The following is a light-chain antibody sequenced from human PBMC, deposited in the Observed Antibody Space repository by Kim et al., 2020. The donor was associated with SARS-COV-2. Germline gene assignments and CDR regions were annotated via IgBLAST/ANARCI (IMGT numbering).Light chain of an antibody. Sequence: ASVGDRVTITCRASQDIANSLAWYQQKPGTVPKLLIYAASPLQSEVPSRFSGSGSGTEFTLTIGSLQTEDVATYYCQKYNTAPWTFGPGTKVDIK. J-gene: IGKJ1*01. CDR3: QKYNTAPWT. CDR1: QDIANS. CDR2: AAS. V-gene: IGKV1-27*01.